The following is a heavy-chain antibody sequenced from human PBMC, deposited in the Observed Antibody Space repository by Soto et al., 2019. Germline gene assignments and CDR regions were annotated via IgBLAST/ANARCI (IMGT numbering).Heavy chain of an antibody. Sequence: QVQLVQSGAEVKKPGASVKVSCKASGYTFTSYGISWVRQAPGQGLEWMGWISAYNGNTNYAQKLQGRVTMTTDTYTSTAYMELRGLSADDTAVDYGARDAAACTGGMDVWGQGTTVTVSS. J-gene: IGHJ6*02. CDR3: ARDAAACTGGMDV. D-gene: IGHD6-13*01. CDR1: GYTFTSYG. V-gene: IGHV1-18*04. CDR2: ISAYNGNT.